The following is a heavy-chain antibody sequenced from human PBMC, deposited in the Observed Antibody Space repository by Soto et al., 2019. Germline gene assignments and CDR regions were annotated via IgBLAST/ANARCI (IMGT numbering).Heavy chain of an antibody. D-gene: IGHD3-9*01. Sequence: QVQLQESGPGLVKPSQTLTLTCTVSGGSISSGGYYWSSIRQHPGKGLGWIGHISDRGNTYYNPSLKSRVTISVDTSKNHFSLNLSAVTAADTAVYYCARTTFYDIFTAYYSLFDYWGQGTLVTVSS. CDR1: GGSISSGGYY. V-gene: IGHV4-31*03. J-gene: IGHJ4*02. CDR2: ISDRGNT. CDR3: ARTTFYDIFTAYYSLFDY.